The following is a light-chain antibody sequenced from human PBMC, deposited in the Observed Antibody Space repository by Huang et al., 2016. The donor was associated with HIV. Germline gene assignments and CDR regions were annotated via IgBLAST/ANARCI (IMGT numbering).Light chain of an antibody. Sequence: DIQVTQSPSSLSASVGDRVTITCRATQDIGSSFAWYQQTPGKAPKLLLFAASRLASGVPSRFSGSGSGTDHTLTIASLQPGDFATYYCQQYYSTPYTFGQGTKLEIK. CDR2: AAS. J-gene: IGKJ2*01. V-gene: IGKV1-NL1*01. CDR1: QDIGSS. CDR3: QQYYSTPYT.